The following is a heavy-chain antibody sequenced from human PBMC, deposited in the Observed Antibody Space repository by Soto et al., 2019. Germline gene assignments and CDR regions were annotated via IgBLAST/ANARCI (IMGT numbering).Heavy chain of an antibody. V-gene: IGHV1-69*13. J-gene: IGHJ6*02. Sequence: GASVKVSCKASGGTFSSYAISWVRQAPGQGLEWMGGIIPIFGTANYAQKFQGRVTITADESTSTAYMELSSLRSEDTAVYYCASQGPNCGGDCHTPPLDYYYGMDVWGQGTTVTVSS. CDR3: ASQGPNCGGDCHTPPLDYYYGMDV. D-gene: IGHD2-21*02. CDR2: IIPIFGTA. CDR1: GGTFSSYA.